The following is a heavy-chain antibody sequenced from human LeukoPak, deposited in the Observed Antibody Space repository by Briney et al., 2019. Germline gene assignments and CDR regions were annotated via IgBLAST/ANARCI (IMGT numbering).Heavy chain of an antibody. V-gene: IGHV1-2*04. CDR3: ARGILLDYYYYYGMDV. J-gene: IGHJ6*02. CDR2: INPNSGGT. CDR1: GYTFTCYY. D-gene: IGHD3-10*01. Sequence: ASVKVSCKASGYTFTCYYMHWVRQAPGQGLEWMGWINPNSGGTNYAQKFEGWVTMTRDTSISTAYMELSRLRSDDTAVYYCARGILLDYYYYYGMDVWGQGTTVTVSS.